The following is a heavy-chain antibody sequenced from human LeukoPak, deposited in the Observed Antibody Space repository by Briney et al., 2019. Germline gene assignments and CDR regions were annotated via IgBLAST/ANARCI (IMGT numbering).Heavy chain of an antibody. CDR1: GGSVSSGSYY. CDR2: IYYSGST. J-gene: IGHJ5*02. V-gene: IGHV4-61*01. D-gene: IGHD3-10*01. CDR3: ARDLGVRGVIIKRPKGWFDP. Sequence: SETLSLTCTVSGGSVSSGSYYWSWIRQPPGKGLEWIGYIYYSGSTNYNPTLKSRVTISVDTSKNQSSLKLSSVTAADTAVYYCARDLGVRGVIIKRPKGWFDPWGQGTLVTVSS.